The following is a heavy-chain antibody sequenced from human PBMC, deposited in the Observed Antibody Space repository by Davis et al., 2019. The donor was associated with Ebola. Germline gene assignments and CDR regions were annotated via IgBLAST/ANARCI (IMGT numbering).Heavy chain of an antibody. Sequence: GESLKISCAASGFTFSSYAMHWVRQAPGKGLEWVAVISYDGSKKYYADSVKGRFTISRDNSKNTLYLQMNSLRAEDTAVYYCARGWDIVLLPATMAAAFDIWGQGTMATVSS. CDR1: GFTFSSYA. D-gene: IGHD2-2*01. V-gene: IGHV3-30*04. J-gene: IGHJ3*02. CDR3: ARGWDIVLLPATMAAAFDI. CDR2: ISYDGSKK.